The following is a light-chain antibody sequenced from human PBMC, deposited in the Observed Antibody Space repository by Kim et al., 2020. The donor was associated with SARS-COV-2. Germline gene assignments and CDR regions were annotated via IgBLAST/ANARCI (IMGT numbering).Light chain of an antibody. Sequence: SVGDRVTLTCRASQTIHSYLNWYQQKPGKAPKLLIESASTLQSGVPSRFSGSGSGTDFTLTISSVQPEDFATYYCQQSYNTPPITFGQGTRLEIK. V-gene: IGKV1-39*01. CDR1: QTIHSY. J-gene: IGKJ5*01. CDR2: SAS. CDR3: QQSYNTPPIT.